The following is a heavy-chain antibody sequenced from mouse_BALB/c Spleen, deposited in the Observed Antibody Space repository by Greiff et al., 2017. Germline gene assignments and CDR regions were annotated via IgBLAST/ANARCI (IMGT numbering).Heavy chain of an antibody. D-gene: IGHD1-2*01. CDR2: IDTSDSYT. CDR3: ARSSSYYYAMDY. CDR1: GYTFTDYW. V-gene: IGHV1-69*01. J-gene: IGHJ4*01. Sequence: QVQLQQPGAELVMPGASVKMSCKASGYTFTDYWMHWVKQRPGQGLEWIGAIDTSDSYTSYNQKFKGKATLTVDESSSTAYMQLSSLTSEDSAVYYCARSSSYYYAMDYWGQGTSVTVSS.